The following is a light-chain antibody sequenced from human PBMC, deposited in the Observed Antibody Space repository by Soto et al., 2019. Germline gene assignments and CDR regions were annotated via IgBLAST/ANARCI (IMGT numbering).Light chain of an antibody. V-gene: IGKV3-11*01. CDR3: QQHSNWLT. Sequence: EIVLTQSPATLSLSPGERATLSCRASQSVSSYLAWYQQKPGQAPRLLIYDASHRATGIPARFSGSGSGTEFTLNISGLEPEYVGVYYCQQHSNWLTFGGGTKVEIK. J-gene: IGKJ4*01. CDR1: QSVSSY. CDR2: DAS.